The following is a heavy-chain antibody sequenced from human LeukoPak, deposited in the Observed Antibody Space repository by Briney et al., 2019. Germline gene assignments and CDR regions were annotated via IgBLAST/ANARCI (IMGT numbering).Heavy chain of an antibody. D-gene: IGHD1-26*01. J-gene: IGHJ4*02. V-gene: IGHV3-33*06. CDR2: IWYDGSNK. CDR1: GFTFSSYG. CDR3: AKTYSGSHPYYFDY. Sequence: GRALRLSGAASGFTFSSYGMHWVRQAPGTGRDWVAVIWYDGSNKYYADSVKGRFTISRDNSKNTLYLQRNSVRAEDTAVYYCAKTYSGSHPYYFDYWGQGTLATVPS.